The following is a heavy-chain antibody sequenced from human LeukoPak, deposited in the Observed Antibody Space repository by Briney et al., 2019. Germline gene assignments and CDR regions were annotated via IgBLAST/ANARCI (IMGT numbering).Heavy chain of an antibody. CDR1: GFTFSSYG. CDR2: ISYDGSNK. V-gene: IGHV3-30*18. Sequence: GGSLRLSCAASGFTFSSYGMHWVRQAPGKGLEWVAVISYDGSNKYYADSVKGRFIISRDNSKNTLYLQMNSLRAEDTAVYYCAKSWWGYCSGGSCCWDYWGQGTLVTVSS. CDR3: AKSWWGYCSGGSCCWDY. D-gene: IGHD2-15*01. J-gene: IGHJ4*02.